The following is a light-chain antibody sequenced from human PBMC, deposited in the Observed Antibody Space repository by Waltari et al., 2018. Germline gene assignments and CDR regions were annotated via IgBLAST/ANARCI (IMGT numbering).Light chain of an antibody. V-gene: IGKV3-11*01. J-gene: IGKJ4*01. CDR1: HNVSSF. Sequence: EFVLTQSPDTLSVSRGEGAPLSQRASHNVSSFLAWYQQRPGQAPRLLIYDTSNRATGIPVRFSGSGSGTDFTLTISSLEPEDFAVYYCQQRKNWPLTFGGGTKVEIK. CDR2: DTS. CDR3: QQRKNWPLT.